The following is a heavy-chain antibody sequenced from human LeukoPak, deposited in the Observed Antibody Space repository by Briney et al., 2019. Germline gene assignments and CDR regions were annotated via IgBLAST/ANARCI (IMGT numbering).Heavy chain of an antibody. D-gene: IGHD1-26*01. CDR3: AKLFGAGAPEQFDY. CDR2: ISSSSYI. Sequence: VKPGGSLRLSCTASGFTFSSYSMNWVRQAPGKGLEWVSSISSSSYIYYADSVKGRFTISRDNAKNSLYLQMNSLRAEDTAVYYCAKLFGAGAPEQFDYWGQGTLVTVSS. V-gene: IGHV3-21*01. J-gene: IGHJ4*02. CDR1: GFTFSSYS.